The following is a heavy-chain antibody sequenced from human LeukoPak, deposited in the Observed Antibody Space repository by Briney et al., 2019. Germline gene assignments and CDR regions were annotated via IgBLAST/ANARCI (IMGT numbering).Heavy chain of an antibody. D-gene: IGHD7-27*01. Sequence: SETLSLTCTVSGGSISSYYWSWIRQPPGKGLEWIGYIYYSGSTNYNPSLKSRVTISVDTSKNQFSLKLSSVTAADTAVYYCARLHWGPIDYWGQGTLVTVSS. CDR3: ARLHWGPIDY. J-gene: IGHJ4*02. CDR2: IYYSGST. V-gene: IGHV4-59*08. CDR1: GGSISSYY.